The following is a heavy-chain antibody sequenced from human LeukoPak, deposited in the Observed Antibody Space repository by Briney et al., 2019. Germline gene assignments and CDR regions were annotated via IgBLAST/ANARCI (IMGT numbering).Heavy chain of an antibody. CDR3: AKGRYSYGYEYYFDY. CDR1: GFTFSSYA. V-gene: IGHV3-23*01. J-gene: IGHJ4*02. Sequence: GGSLRLSCAASGFTFSSYAMSWVRQAPGKGLEWVSAISGSGGSTYFADSVKGRFTISRDNSKNTLYLQMNSLRAEDTAVYYCAKGRYSYGYEYYFDYWGQGTLVTVSS. D-gene: IGHD5-18*01. CDR2: ISGSGGST.